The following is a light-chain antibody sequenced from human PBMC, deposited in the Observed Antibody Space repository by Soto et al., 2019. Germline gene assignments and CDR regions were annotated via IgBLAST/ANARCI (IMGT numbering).Light chain of an antibody. CDR2: GAS. CDR3: QQYNNWPLT. Sequence: EIVMTQSPATLSVSPGERATLSCRASQSVSSNLAWYQQKPGQAPRLLIYGASTRAAGIPARFSGSGSGTVFTITISRLQAEDFVVYYCQQYNNWPLTFGGGTKVEIK. J-gene: IGKJ4*01. CDR1: QSVSSN. V-gene: IGKV3-15*01.